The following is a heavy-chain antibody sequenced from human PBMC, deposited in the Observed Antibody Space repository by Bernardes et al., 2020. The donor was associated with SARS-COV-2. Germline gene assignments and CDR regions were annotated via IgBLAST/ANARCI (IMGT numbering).Heavy chain of an antibody. CDR3: ARGLRPDY. D-gene: IGHD5-12*01. CDR2: VKQGGNEK. V-gene: IGHV3-7*04. Sequence: GGSLRLSCTASGFTFRNFWMSWVRQAPGKGLEWVANVKQGGNEKYYVDSVKGRFTISRDNAKNSLYLQMNSLRAEDTAVYYCARGLRPDYGGQGTLVTVSS. CDR1: GFTFRNFW. J-gene: IGHJ4*02.